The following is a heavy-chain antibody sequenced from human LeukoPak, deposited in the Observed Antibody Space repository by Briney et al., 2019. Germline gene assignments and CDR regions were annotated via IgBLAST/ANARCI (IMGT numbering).Heavy chain of an antibody. CDR2: INHSGST. Sequence: PSETLSLTCAVYGGSFSGYYWSWIRQPPGKGLEWIGEINHSGSTNYNPSLKSRVTISVDTSKNQFSLKLSSVTAADTAVYYCAGRGEPVLVLRGFDYWGQGTLVTVSS. CDR3: AGRGEPVLVLRGFDY. D-gene: IGHD3-3*02. V-gene: IGHV4-34*01. J-gene: IGHJ4*02. CDR1: GGSFSGYY.